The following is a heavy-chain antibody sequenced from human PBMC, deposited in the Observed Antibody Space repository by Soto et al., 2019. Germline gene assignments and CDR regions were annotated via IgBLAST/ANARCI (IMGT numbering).Heavy chain of an antibody. V-gene: IGHV1-2*02. CDR3: SRAFMTVKKFDL. CDR2: MTPNSGGT. J-gene: IGHJ4*02. D-gene: IGHD3-22*01. CDR1: GYSFIGYY. Sequence: QVQLVQSGAEVKKPGASVKVSCKASGYSFIGYYIHWVRQAPGQGLEWMGWMTPNSGGTDYAQKFQGRVTMTRDTAPRTGYKGPNNPSSEEQAGYYRSRAFMTVKKFDLWGQGTQVTVSS.